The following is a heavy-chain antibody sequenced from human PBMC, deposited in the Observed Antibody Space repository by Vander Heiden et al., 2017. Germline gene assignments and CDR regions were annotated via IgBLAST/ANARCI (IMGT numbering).Heavy chain of an antibody. CDR2: ISSSGSTI. CDR1: GFTFSSYE. CDR3: ARSSSSGWYGAPFDDY. J-gene: IGHJ4*02. V-gene: IGHV3-48*03. D-gene: IGHD6-19*01. Sequence: EVQLVESGGGLVQPGGSLRLSCAASGFTFSSYEMNWVRQAPGKGLEWVSYISSSGSTIYYADSVKGRFTISRDNAKNSLYLQMNSLRAEDTAVYYCARSSSSGWYGAPFDDYWGQGTLVTVSS.